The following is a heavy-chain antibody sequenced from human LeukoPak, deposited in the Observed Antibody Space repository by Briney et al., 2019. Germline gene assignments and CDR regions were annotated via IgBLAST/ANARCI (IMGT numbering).Heavy chain of an antibody. CDR2: INHSGST. Sequence: SETLSLTCAVYGGSFSGYYWSWIRQPPGKGLEWIGEINHSGSTNYNPSLKRRATISVDTSKNQFSLKLSSVTAADTAVYYCARGRRDYGDYNWFDPWGQGTLVAVSS. J-gene: IGHJ5*02. CDR1: GGSFSGYY. D-gene: IGHD4-17*01. V-gene: IGHV4-34*01. CDR3: ARGRRDYGDYNWFDP.